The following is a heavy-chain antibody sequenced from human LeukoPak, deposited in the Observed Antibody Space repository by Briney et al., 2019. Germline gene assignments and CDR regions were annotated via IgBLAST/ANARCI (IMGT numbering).Heavy chain of an antibody. CDR3: ARGAPLRDNSGYRFDY. V-gene: IGHV1-69*13. Sequence: SVKVSCKASGGTFSSYAISWVRQAPGQGLEWMGGIIPIFGTANYAQKFQGRVTITADESTSTAYMELSSLRSEDTAVYYCARGAPLRDNSGYRFDYWGQGTLVTVSS. D-gene: IGHD3-22*01. J-gene: IGHJ4*02. CDR2: IIPIFGTA. CDR1: GGTFSSYA.